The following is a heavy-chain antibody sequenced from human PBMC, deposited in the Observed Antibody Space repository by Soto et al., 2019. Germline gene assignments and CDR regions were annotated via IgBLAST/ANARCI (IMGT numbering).Heavy chain of an antibody. CDR1: RFTFSTYV. CDR3: ARLLGASNYRSTYSEH. D-gene: IGHD3-16*01. CDR2: IWYDGSNQ. J-gene: IGHJ4*02. Sequence: LRLSCAPSRFTFSTYVMHWVRQAPGKGLESVAVIWYDGSNQYYADSVKGRFTICKDNSKNMLYLQMKSLRAADTAVYYCARLLGASNYRSTYSEHWGKGTPVPVSS. V-gene: IGHV3-33*01.